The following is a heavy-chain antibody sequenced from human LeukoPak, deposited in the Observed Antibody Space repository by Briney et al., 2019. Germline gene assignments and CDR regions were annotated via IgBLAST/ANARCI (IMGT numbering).Heavy chain of an antibody. CDR3: AGDRDFKIDF. J-gene: IGHJ4*02. V-gene: IGHV3-30*03. CDR2: ILYDGSKK. D-gene: IGHD3-3*01. CDR1: GFTFSSYG. Sequence: GGSLRLSCAASGFTFSSYGMHWVRQAPGKGLEWVAVILYDGSKKYYADSVKGRFTISRDNAKNTLSLQMNSLRAEDTAVYYCAGDRDFKIDFWGQGTPVTVSS.